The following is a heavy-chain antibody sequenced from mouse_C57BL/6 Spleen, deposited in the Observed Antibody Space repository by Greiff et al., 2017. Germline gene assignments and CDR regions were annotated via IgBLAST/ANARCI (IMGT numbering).Heavy chain of an antibody. D-gene: IGHD2-4*01. V-gene: IGHV1-72*01. CDR1: GYTFTSYW. J-gene: IGHJ2*01. CDR3: ARGYDYEGFDY. Sequence: VQLQPPGAELVKPGASVTLSCKASGYTFTSYWMHWVKQRPGRGLEWIGRIAPNSGGTTYNEKFKSKATLTVDKPSSTAYMQLSSLTSEDSAVYYCARGYDYEGFDYGGQGTTLTGSS. CDR2: IAPNSGGT.